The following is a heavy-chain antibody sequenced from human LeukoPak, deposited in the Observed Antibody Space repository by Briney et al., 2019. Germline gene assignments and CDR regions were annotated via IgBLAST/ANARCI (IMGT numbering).Heavy chain of an antibody. J-gene: IGHJ4*02. CDR2: VSYDGINK. Sequence: PGRSLLPFCGVSGFPYGSYATNWVRPAPHKVLAFVAVVSYDGINKYYADSMKGRFTISRDNSKNTLYLQMNSLRAEDTAVYYCAKYSSGWCFDYWGQGTLVTVSS. D-gene: IGHD6-19*01. CDR3: AKYSSGWCFDY. CDR1: GFPYGSYA. V-gene: IGHV3-30-3*01.